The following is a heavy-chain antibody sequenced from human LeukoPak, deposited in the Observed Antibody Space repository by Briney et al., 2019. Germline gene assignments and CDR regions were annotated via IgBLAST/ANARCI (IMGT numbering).Heavy chain of an antibody. CDR2: IYYSGST. D-gene: IGHD5-18*01. V-gene: IGHV4-39*01. CDR3: ARGFPVTRGYSYGPIDY. CDR1: GGSISSSSYY. Sequence: SETLSLTCTVSGGSISSSSYYWGWVRQPPGKGLEWIGSIYYSGSTYYNPSLKSRVTISVDTSKNQFSLKLSSVTAADTAVYYCARGFPVTRGYSYGPIDYWGQGTLVTVSS. J-gene: IGHJ4*02.